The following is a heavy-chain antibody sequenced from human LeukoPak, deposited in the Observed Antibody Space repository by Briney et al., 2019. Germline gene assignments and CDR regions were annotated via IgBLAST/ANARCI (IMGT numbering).Heavy chain of an antibody. D-gene: IGHD6-13*01. J-gene: IGHJ4*02. V-gene: IGHV6-1*01. CDR3: ARGYSSSIDY. Sequence: SPTLSLTFAISGDSVSINSAAWNWVRQSPSRGLEWLGSTYYRSKWFNYDAVSVKSRITINPDTSKNQFSLQLNSVTPEDTAVYYCARGYSSSIDYWGQGTLVTVPS. CDR1: GDSVSINSAA. CDR2: TYYRSKWFN.